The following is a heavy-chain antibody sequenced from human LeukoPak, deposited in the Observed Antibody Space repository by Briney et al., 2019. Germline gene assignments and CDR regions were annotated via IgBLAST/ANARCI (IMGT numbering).Heavy chain of an antibody. CDR2: IYTSGST. CDR1: GGSISSYY. Sequence: PSETLSLTCTVSGGSISSYYWSWIRQPAGKGLEWIGRIYTSGSTNYNPSLKSRVTISVDTSKNQFSLKLSSVTAADTAVYYCAREYYYDSSGYFHDAFDIWGQGTMVTVSS. J-gene: IGHJ3*02. D-gene: IGHD3-22*01. V-gene: IGHV4-4*07. CDR3: AREYYYDSSGYFHDAFDI.